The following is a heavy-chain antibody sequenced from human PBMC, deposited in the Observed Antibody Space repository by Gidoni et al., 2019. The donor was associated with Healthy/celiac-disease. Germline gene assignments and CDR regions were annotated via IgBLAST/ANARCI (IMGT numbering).Heavy chain of an antibody. V-gene: IGHV3-74*01. J-gene: IGHJ4*02. Sequence: EVQLVESGGGLVQPGGSLRLSCAASGFTFISYWMHWVRQAPGKGLVWVSRITSDGSSTRYADSVKGRFTISRENAKNTLYLQMNSLRAEDTAVYYCAKSPDDIVVVVAATPEGYFDYWGQGTLVTVSS. CDR2: ITSDGSST. D-gene: IGHD2-15*01. CDR1: GFTFISYW. CDR3: AKSPDDIVVVVAATPEGYFDY.